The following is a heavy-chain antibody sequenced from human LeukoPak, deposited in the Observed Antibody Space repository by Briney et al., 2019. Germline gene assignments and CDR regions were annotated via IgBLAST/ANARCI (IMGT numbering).Heavy chain of an antibody. D-gene: IGHD4-23*01. J-gene: IGHJ3*02. Sequence: SETLSLTCAVYGGSFSGYYWSWIRQPPGKGLEWIGEINHSGSTNYNPSLKSRVTISVDTSKNQFSLKLSSVTAADTAVYYCADVKYTVAYAFDIWGQGTMVTVSS. V-gene: IGHV4-34*01. CDR1: GGSFSGYY. CDR3: ADVKYTVAYAFDI. CDR2: INHSGST.